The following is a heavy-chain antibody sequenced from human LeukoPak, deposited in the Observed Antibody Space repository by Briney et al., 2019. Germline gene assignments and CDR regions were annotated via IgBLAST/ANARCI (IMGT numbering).Heavy chain of an antibody. Sequence: PGGSLRLSCTASGFTFSDYYMTRIRQAPGKGLECVSYTSSGSSTMYYGDSVKGRFTISRDNAKNSLYLQMNSLRVEDTAVYYCARLSSTWQSAYWGQGTLVTVSS. CDR1: GFTFSDYY. CDR2: TSSGSSTM. J-gene: IGHJ4*02. D-gene: IGHD6-13*01. V-gene: IGHV3-11*01. CDR3: ARLSSTWQSAY.